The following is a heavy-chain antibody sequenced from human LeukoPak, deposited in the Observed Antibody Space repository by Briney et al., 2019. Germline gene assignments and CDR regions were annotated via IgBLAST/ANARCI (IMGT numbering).Heavy chain of an antibody. V-gene: IGHV3-30*02. CDR1: GFTFSSYG. J-gene: IGHJ6*04. CDR3: ARKKRFGELADLDV. CDR2: IRYDGSNK. Sequence: GGSLRLSCAASGFTFSSYGMHWVRQAPGKGLEWVAFIRYDGSNKYYADSVKGRFTISRDNSKNTLYLQMNSLRAEDTAVYYCARKKRFGELADLDVWGKGTTVTISS. D-gene: IGHD3-10*01.